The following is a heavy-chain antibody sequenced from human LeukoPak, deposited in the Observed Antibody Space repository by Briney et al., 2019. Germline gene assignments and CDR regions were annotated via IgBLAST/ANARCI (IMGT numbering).Heavy chain of an antibody. Sequence: SETLSLTCSASGASISGGTYYWGWIRQPPGKGLEWIGSIYYTGSTYDNPSLKSRVTISVDASKNQFSLKLSSVTAADTAVYYCARRGGSGRAFDYWGQGTLVTVSS. CDR1: GASISGGTYY. CDR3: ARRGGSGRAFDY. J-gene: IGHJ4*02. CDR2: IYYTGST. D-gene: IGHD1-26*01. V-gene: IGHV4-39*01.